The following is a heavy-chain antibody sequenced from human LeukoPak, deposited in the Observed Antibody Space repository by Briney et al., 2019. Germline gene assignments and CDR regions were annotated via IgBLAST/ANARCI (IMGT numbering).Heavy chain of an antibody. J-gene: IGHJ4*02. CDR1: GFNFDDYA. CDR3: VKDIGYCSSTSCSFDY. Sequence: GRSLRLSCAASGFNFDDYAMHWVRQAPGEGLEWVSGISWNSGNIGYADSVKGRFTISRDNAKNSLYLQMNSLRAEDTALYYCVKDIGYCSSTSCSFDYWGQGTLVTVSS. D-gene: IGHD2-2*01. V-gene: IGHV3-9*01. CDR2: ISWNSGNI.